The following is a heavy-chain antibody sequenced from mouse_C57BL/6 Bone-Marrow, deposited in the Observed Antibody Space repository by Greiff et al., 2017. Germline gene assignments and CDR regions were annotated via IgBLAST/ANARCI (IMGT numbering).Heavy chain of an antibody. CDR1: GYTFTSYG. J-gene: IGHJ3*01. CDR3: EGLGSRGIAD. CDR2: IYPRSGNT. D-gene: IGHD1-1*01. Sequence: LEESGAELARPGASVKLSCKASGYTFTSYGISWVKQRTGQGLEWIGEIYPRSGNTYYNEKFKGKVTLTADKSSSTAYMKLRGLTSEDSAVYFCEGLGSRGIADWGQGTLVTVSA. V-gene: IGHV1-81*01.